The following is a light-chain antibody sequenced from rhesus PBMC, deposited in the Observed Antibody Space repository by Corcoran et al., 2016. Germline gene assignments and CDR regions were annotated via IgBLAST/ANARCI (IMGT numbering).Light chain of an antibody. CDR2: YGN. CDR3: QQYKNLPFT. CDR1: QDISRY. V-gene: IGKV1-32*01. J-gene: IGKJ3*01. Sequence: DIQMTQSPSSLSASVGDRVTITCRASQDISRYLNWYQQKPGRAPRLLFDYGNRFETGVPSRFSGSGSGTEFTLTISSLRPEDFATYFCQQYKNLPFTFGPGTKLDFK.